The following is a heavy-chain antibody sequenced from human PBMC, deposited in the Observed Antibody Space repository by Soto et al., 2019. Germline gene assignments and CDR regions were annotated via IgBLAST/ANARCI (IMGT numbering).Heavy chain of an antibody. CDR1: GGSFSGYY. D-gene: IGHD3-10*01. CDR2: IYYSGST. CDR3: ARDYESSGIDY. V-gene: IGHV4-59*01. J-gene: IGHJ4*02. Sequence: SETLSLTSAVYGGSFSGYYWSWIRQPPGRGLEWIGYIYYSGSTNYNPSLKSRVTISVDTSKNQFSLKLSSVTAADTAVYYCARDYESSGIDYWGQGTLVTVSS.